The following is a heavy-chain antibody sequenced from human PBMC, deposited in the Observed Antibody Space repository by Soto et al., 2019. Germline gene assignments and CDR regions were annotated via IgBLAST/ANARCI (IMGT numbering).Heavy chain of an antibody. CDR2: INTDGSTT. CDR1: GFSISTNW. V-gene: IGHV3-74*01. CDR3: ATVTIISLRGY. D-gene: IGHD4-17*01. Sequence: EGQLVESGGGLVQPGGSLRLSCAASGFSISTNWMHWVRQAPGKGLVWVSRINTDGSTTSYADYVKGRLTISRDNAKNTLYIQMPRLRGDYTAVYYCATVTIISLRGYWGRGTLVTVSS. J-gene: IGHJ4*02.